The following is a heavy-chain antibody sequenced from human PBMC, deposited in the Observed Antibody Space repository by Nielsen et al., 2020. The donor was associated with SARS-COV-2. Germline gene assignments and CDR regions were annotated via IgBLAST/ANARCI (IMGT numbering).Heavy chain of an antibody. CDR1: GGSFSGYY. D-gene: IGHD2-15*01. CDR2: INVLGST. CDR3: ARGRKYCSGGSCWYYFDY. Sequence: SETLSLTCAVYGGSFSGYYWNWIRQSPGKGLEWIGEINVLGSTNYNPSLKGRVAISADMSRNHFSLKLSSVTAADTAVYYCARGRKYCSGGSCWYYFDYWGQGTLVTVSS. V-gene: IGHV4-34*01. J-gene: IGHJ4*02.